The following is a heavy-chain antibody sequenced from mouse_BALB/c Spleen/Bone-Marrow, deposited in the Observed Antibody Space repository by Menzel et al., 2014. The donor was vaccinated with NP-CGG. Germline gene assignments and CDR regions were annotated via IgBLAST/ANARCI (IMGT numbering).Heavy chain of an antibody. V-gene: IGHV14-3*02. CDR1: GFNIKDTY. J-gene: IGHJ2*01. Sequence: VQLHQSGAELVKPGASVRLSCTASGFNIKDTYMHWVKQRPEQGLEWIGRIDPANGNTQYDPKFQDKATITADTSSNTAYLQLSSLTSEDTAVYYCAPLTGTFDYWGQGTTLTVSS. D-gene: IGHD4-1*01. CDR3: APLTGTFDY. CDR2: IDPANGNT.